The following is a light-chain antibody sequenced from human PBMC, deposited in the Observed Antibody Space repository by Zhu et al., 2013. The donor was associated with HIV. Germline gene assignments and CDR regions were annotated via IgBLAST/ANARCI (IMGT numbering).Light chain of an antibody. V-gene: IGKV1-39*01. CDR3: QQSFTTPYT. CDR2: AAS. J-gene: IGKJ2*01. Sequence: DIQMTQSPSSLSASVGDRVTITCRATQSISNYLNWYQQKPGKAPKLLISAASTLQSGVPSRFSGSGSGTDFSLTISSLQLEDFAAYSCQQSFTTPYTFGQGTKLEIK. CDR1: QSISNY.